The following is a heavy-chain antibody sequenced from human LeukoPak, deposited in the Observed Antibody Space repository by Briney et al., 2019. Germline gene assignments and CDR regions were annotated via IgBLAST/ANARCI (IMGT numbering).Heavy chain of an antibody. D-gene: IGHD3-3*01. CDR3: ARDLNDFWSGNNWFDP. J-gene: IGHJ5*02. V-gene: IGHV1-69*04. CDR2: IIPILGIA. CDR1: GGTFSSYT. Sequence: SVKVSCKASGGTFSSYTISWVRQAPGQGLEWMGRIIPILGIANYVQKFQGRVTITADKSTSTAYMELSSLRSEDTAVYYCARDLNDFWSGNNWFDPWGQGTLVTVSS.